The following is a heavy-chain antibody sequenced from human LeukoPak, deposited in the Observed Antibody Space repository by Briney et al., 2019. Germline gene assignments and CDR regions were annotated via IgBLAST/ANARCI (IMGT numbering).Heavy chain of an antibody. J-gene: IGHJ4*02. V-gene: IGHV4-61*02. CDR3: ARGPGISVVGTDY. CDR2: VQNRGST. CDR1: GASVTNRSYY. D-gene: IGHD6-19*01. Sequence: SETLSLTCTVSGASVTNRSYYWSWIRQPAGKGLEWIGRVQNRGSTSYSPSLKSRVTMSIDTSKNQFSLRLSSVTAADTAVYYCARGPGISVVGTDYWGLGTLVTVPS.